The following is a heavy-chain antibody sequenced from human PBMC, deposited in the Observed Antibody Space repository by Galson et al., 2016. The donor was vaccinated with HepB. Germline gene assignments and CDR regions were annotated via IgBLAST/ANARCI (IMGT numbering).Heavy chain of an antibody. CDR1: GFIFSTHS. J-gene: IGHJ4*02. Sequence: SLRLSCAASGFIFSTHSMNWVRQDQGVGLEWVSSISDTSRYIFYAVSVKGRFTISIVNAKNSLYLQLHSLRVEDTAVYYCARFPSGYSVTDHRGQRTLVTVSS. CDR2: ISDTSRYI. CDR3: ARFPSGYSVTDH. D-gene: IGHD3-22*01. V-gene: IGHV3-21*01.